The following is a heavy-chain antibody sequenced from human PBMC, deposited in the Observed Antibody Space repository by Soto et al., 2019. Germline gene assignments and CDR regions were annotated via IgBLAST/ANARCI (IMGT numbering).Heavy chain of an antibody. V-gene: IGHV1-2*02. CDR3: ARAVYCGDDCYAYGMDV. Sequence: QVQVVQSGAEVKKPGASVKISCKTSGYSFTDDYVHWVRQAPGQGLEWVGWVNPHSGSTNFAQKFLGRVSMTRDTSISTAYMELFSLTFDDTAIYYCARAVYCGDDCYAYGMDVWGQGTTVTVSS. D-gene: IGHD2-21*02. CDR1: GYSFTDDY. J-gene: IGHJ6*02. CDR2: VNPHSGST.